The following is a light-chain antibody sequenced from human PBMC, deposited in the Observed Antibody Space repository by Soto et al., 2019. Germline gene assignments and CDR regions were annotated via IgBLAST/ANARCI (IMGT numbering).Light chain of an antibody. CDR1: QSISSW. Sequence: DIQMTQSPSSRSASVGDRVTITCRASQSISSWLAWYQQKTGKAPKLLIYKASSLESGVPSRFSGSGSGTEFTLTISSLQPDDFATYYCQQYNSYSRTFGQGTKVDIK. CDR2: KAS. J-gene: IGKJ1*01. V-gene: IGKV1-5*03. CDR3: QQYNSYSRT.